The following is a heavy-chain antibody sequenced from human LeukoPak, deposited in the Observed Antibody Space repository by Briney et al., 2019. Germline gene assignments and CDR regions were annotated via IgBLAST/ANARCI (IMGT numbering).Heavy chain of an antibody. CDR1: GYTVTGYH. V-gene: IGHV1-2*02. CDR3: ARAGGRSWFDP. CDR2: INPNSGGT. J-gene: IGHJ5*02. Sequence: ASVKVSCKASGYTVTGYHMHWVRQAPGQGLEWMGWINPNSGGTNYAQKFQGRVTMTTDTSMSTAYMELSRLTSDDTAVYYCARAGGRSWFDPWGQGTLVTVSS.